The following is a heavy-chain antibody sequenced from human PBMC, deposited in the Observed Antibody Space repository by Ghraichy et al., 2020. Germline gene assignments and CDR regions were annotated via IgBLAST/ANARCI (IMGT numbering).Heavy chain of an antibody. Sequence: ASVKVSCKASGYTFTSYGISWVRQAPGQGLEWMGWISAYNGNTNYAQKLQGRVTMTTDTSTSTASMELRSLRSDDTAVYYCAREMGQTYYDILTGYQFDYWGQGTLVTVSS. CDR3: AREMGQTYYDILTGYQFDY. CDR1: GYTFTSYG. CDR2: ISAYNGNT. V-gene: IGHV1-18*04. J-gene: IGHJ4*02. D-gene: IGHD3-9*01.